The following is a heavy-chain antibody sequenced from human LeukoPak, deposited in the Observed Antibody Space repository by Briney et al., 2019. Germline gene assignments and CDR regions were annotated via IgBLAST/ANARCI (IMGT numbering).Heavy chain of an antibody. CDR1: GFTVSSNY. J-gene: IGHJ4*02. CDR3: ARENYDILTGYYRFDY. D-gene: IGHD3-9*01. V-gene: IGHV3-53*01. CDR2: IYSGGST. Sequence: GGSLRLSCAASGFTVSSNYMSWVRQAPGKGPEWVSVIYSGGSTYYADSVKGRFTISRDNSKNTLYLQMNSLRAEDTAVYYCARENYDILTGYYRFDYWGQGTLVTVSS.